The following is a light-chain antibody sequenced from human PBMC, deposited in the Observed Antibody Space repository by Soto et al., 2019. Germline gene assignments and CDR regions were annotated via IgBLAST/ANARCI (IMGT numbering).Light chain of an antibody. Sequence: EIVLTQSPGTLSLSPRERATRYCRASQSVGSNYLAWYQQKPGQAPRVLIYGASSRATGIPDRFSGSGSGADFTLTIIRLEPEDFAVYYCQQYTTSPLTFGPGTKVDIK. CDR3: QQYTTSPLT. CDR1: QSVGSNY. J-gene: IGKJ3*01. V-gene: IGKV3-20*01. CDR2: GAS.